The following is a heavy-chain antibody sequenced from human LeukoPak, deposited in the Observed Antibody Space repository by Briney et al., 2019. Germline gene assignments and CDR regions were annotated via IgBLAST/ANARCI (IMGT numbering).Heavy chain of an antibody. Sequence: GASLKVSCKASGGTFSSYAISWVRQAPGQGLEWMGGIIPIFGTANYAQKYQGRVTITADESTSTAYMELSSLRSEDTAVYYCARGLVVADPPNYYYYGMDVWGQGTTVTVSS. CDR1: GGTFSSYA. CDR3: ARGLVVADPPNYYYYGMDV. CDR2: IIPIFGTA. V-gene: IGHV1-69*01. D-gene: IGHD2-15*01. J-gene: IGHJ6*02.